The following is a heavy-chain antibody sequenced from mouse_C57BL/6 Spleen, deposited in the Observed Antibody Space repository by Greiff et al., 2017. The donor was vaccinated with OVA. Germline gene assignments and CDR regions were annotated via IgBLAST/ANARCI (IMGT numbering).Heavy chain of an antibody. CDR3: ARDFDV. J-gene: IGHJ1*03. CDR2: IYPGSGNT. Sequence: QVTLKVSGAELVRPGASVKLSCKASGYTFTDYYINWVKQRPGQGLEWIARIYPGSGNTYYNEKFKGKATLTAEKSSSTAYMQLSSLTSEDSAVYFCARDFDVWGTGTTVTVSS. V-gene: IGHV1-76*01. CDR1: GYTFTDYY.